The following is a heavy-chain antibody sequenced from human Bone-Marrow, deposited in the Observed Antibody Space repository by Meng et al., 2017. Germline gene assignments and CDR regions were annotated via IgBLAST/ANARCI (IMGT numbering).Heavy chain of an antibody. V-gene: IGHV3-23*01. D-gene: IGHD3-9*01. Sequence: GESLKISCAASGFTFSSYAMSWVRQAPGKGLEWVSAISGSGGSTYYADSVKGRFTISRDNSKNTLYLQMNSLRAEDTAVYYCAKSAVLRYLDWSFYFDYWGQGTLVTVSS. J-gene: IGHJ4*02. CDR3: AKSAVLRYLDWSFYFDY. CDR2: ISGSGGST. CDR1: GFTFSSYA.